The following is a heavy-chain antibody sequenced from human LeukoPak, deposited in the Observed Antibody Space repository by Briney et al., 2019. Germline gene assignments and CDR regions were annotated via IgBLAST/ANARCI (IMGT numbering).Heavy chain of an antibody. CDR1: AFIFSGHW. V-gene: IGHV3-7*03. Sequence: GGSLRLSCEGSAFIFSGHWMNWVRQTSGKGLEWVASIKEDGSERQYVDSVKGRFSISRDNTKGSLFLQLNSLRAEDTAVYYCVRGRVRDGHNFDYWGQGTLVTVSS. J-gene: IGHJ4*02. CDR2: IKEDGSER. D-gene: IGHD5-24*01. CDR3: VRGRVRDGHNFDY.